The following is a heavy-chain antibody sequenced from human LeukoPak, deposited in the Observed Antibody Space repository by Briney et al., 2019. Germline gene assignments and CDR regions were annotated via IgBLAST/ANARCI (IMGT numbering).Heavy chain of an antibody. J-gene: IGHJ1*01. CDR3: ARQREGYSSGWLEYFQH. CDR1: GXSISSSSYY. Sequence: SETLSLTCTVSGXSISSSSYYWGWIRQPPGKGLEWIGSIYYGGSTYYNPSLKSRVTISVDTSKNQFSLKLSSVTAADTAVYYCARQREGYSSGWLEYFQHWGQGTLVTVSS. D-gene: IGHD6-19*01. CDR2: IYYGGST. V-gene: IGHV4-39*01.